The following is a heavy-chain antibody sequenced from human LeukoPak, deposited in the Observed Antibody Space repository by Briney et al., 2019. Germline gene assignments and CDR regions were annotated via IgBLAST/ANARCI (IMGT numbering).Heavy chain of an antibody. D-gene: IGHD3-9*01. Sequence: SETLSLTCTVSGGSISSYYWSWIRQPPGKGLEWIGYIYYSGSTNYNPSLKSRVTISVDTSKNQFSLKLSSVTAADTAVYYCARATIFPPYNWFDPWGQGTLVTVSS. CDR2: IYYSGST. CDR3: ARATIFPPYNWFDP. J-gene: IGHJ5*02. CDR1: GGSISSYY. V-gene: IGHV4-59*01.